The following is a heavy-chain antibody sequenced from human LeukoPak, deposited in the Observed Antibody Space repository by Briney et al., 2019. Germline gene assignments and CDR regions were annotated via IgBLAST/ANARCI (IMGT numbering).Heavy chain of an antibody. V-gene: IGHV3-23*01. Sequence: GGSLRLSCAASEFTFSNYWMTWVRQAPGKGLEWVSAISNNGGYTYYADFVQGRFTISRDNSKSTLCLQMNSLRAEDTAVYYCAKQLGYCSDGSCYFPYWGQGTLVTVSS. J-gene: IGHJ4*02. CDR2: ISNNGGYT. D-gene: IGHD2-15*01. CDR3: AKQLGYCSDGSCYFPY. CDR1: EFTFSNYW.